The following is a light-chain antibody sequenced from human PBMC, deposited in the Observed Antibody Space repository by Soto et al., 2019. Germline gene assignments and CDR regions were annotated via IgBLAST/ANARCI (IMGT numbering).Light chain of an antibody. J-gene: IGKJ2*01. Sequence: EIVLTQSPGTLSLSPGERATLSCRASQSISVTYLAWYQQKPGQAPRLLIYTTSIRATGIPDRFSGSGSGTDFTLTISRLEPEDFAVYYCQQYGSSPPYTFGQGTKLEIK. CDR1: QSISVTY. CDR3: QQYGSSPPYT. CDR2: TTS. V-gene: IGKV3-20*01.